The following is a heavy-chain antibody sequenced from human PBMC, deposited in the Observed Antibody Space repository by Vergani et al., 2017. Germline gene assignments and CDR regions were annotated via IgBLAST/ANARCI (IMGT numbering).Heavy chain of an antibody. Sequence: EVQLLESGGGLVQPGGSLRLSCAASGFIFSSYAMSWVRQAPGKGLERVSGISGSGDSTHYADSVKGRFTISRDNSRNTLYLQMNSLRAEDTAVYYCARAAKGPRRVYYFDYWGQGTLVTVSS. CDR1: GFIFSSYA. CDR3: ARAAKGPRRVYYFDY. V-gene: IGHV3-23*01. CDR2: ISGSGDST. J-gene: IGHJ4*02.